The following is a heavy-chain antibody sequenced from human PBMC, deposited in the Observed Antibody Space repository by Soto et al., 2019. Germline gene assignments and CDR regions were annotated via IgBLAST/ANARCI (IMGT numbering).Heavy chain of an antibody. CDR1: GFSFSIYG. J-gene: IGHJ4*02. CDR3: VREPWGFSGTWYDY. CDR2: ISYDGSNK. Sequence: PGGSLRLSCVASGFSFSIYGMYWVRQAPGKGLEWVAAISYDGSNKYYVDSVRGRFTISRDNSKNTVYLQMNSLRAEDTAVYYCVREPWGFSGTWYDYWGQGTLVTVSS. D-gene: IGHD6-13*01. V-gene: IGHV3-30*03.